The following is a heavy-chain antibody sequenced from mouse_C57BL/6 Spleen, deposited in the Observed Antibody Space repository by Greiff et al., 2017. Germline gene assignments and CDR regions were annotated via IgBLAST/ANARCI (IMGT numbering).Heavy chain of an antibody. D-gene: IGHD4-1*02. CDR3: ARGNQLGFDY. J-gene: IGHJ2*01. V-gene: IGHV1-76*01. CDR1: GYTFTDYY. CDR2: IYPGSGNT. Sequence: QVHVKQSGAELVRPGASVKLSCKASGYTFTDYYINWVKQRPGQGLEWIARIYPGSGNTYYNEKFKGKATLTAEKSSSTAYMQLSSLTSEDSAVYFCARGNQLGFDYWGQGTTLTVSS.